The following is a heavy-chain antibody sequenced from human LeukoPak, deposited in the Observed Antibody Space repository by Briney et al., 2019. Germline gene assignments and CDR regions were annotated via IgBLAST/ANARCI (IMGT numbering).Heavy chain of an antibody. J-gene: IGHJ4*02. CDR1: GYTFTSYG. CDR2: ISAYNGNT. CDR3: ARLEQQLAPTDY. D-gene: IGHD6-13*01. Sequence: ASVKVSCKAFGYTFTSYGISWVRQAPGQGLEWMGWISAYNGNTNYAQILQGRVTMTTDTSTSTAYMELRSLRSDDTAVYYCARLEQQLAPTDYWGQGTLVTVSS. V-gene: IGHV1-18*01.